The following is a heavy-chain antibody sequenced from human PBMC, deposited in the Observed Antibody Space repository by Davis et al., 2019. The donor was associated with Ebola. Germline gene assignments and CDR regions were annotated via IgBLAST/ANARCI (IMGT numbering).Heavy chain of an antibody. CDR2: INHSGST. CDR3: ARVGGSGYYSRDYYYYYGMDV. Sequence: MPSETLSLTCTVSGGSISSYYWSWIRQPPGKGLEWIGEINHSGSTNYNPSLKSRVTISVDTSKNQFSLKLSSVTAADTAVYYCARVGGSGYYSRDYYYYYGMDVWGQGTTVTVSS. V-gene: IGHV4-34*01. D-gene: IGHD3-22*01. CDR1: GGSISSYY. J-gene: IGHJ6*02.